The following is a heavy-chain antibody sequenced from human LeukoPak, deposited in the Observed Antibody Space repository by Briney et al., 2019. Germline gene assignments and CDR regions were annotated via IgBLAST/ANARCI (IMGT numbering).Heavy chain of an antibody. Sequence: GGSLRLSCAASGFTVSSTYMSWVRQAPGKGLEWVSGISGSGDSTYYADSVKGRFTISRDNSKNTLYLQMNSLRAEDTAVYYCARSTKTSYYYDSSGYYSAWGQGTLVTVSS. CDR1: GFTVSSTY. J-gene: IGHJ5*02. CDR2: ISGSGDST. V-gene: IGHV3-53*01. D-gene: IGHD3-22*01. CDR3: ARSTKTSYYYDSSGYYSA.